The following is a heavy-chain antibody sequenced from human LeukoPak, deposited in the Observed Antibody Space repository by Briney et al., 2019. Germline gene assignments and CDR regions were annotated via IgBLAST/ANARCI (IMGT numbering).Heavy chain of an antibody. V-gene: IGHV3-21*01. CDR2: LSSGSKYI. D-gene: IGHD3-16*02. Sequence: PGRSLTLSCAASGFIFSSYGMHWVRQPPGKGLEWVSTLSSGSKYIDYADSVKGRFTVSRDNARNSLYLQMNSPRAEDTAMYFCARVYRGYHSFYDYWGQGTLVTVS. J-gene: IGHJ4*02. CDR1: GFIFSSYG. CDR3: ARVYRGYHSFYDY.